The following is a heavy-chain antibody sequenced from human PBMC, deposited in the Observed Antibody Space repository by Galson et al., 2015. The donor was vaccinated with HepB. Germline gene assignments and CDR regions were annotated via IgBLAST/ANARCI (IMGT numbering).Heavy chain of an antibody. CDR1: GFTFSSYG. CDR2: IWYDGSNK. J-gene: IGHJ3*02. V-gene: IGHV3-33*08. D-gene: IGHD1-14*01. Sequence: SLRLSCAASGFTFSSYGMHWVRQAPGKGLEWVAVIWYDGSNKYYADSVKGRFTISRDNSKNTLYLQMNSLRAKDTAVYYCARDGLPKDRTGAFDIWGQGTMVTVSS. CDR3: ARDGLPKDRTGAFDI.